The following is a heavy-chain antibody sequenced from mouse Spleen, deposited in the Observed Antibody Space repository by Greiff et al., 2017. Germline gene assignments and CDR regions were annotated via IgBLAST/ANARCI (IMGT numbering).Heavy chain of an antibody. CDR2: ISSGGSYT. CDR3: ARDYGSSHWYFDV. J-gene: IGHJ1*01. D-gene: IGHD1-1*01. Sequence: DVKLVESGGGLVKPGGSLKLSCAASGFTFSSYAMSWVRQTPEKRLEWVATISSGGSYTYYPDSVKGRFTISRDNAKNTLYLQMSSLRSEDTAMYYCARDYGSSHWYFDVWGAGTTVTVSS. V-gene: IGHV5-9-1*01. CDR1: GFTFSSYA.